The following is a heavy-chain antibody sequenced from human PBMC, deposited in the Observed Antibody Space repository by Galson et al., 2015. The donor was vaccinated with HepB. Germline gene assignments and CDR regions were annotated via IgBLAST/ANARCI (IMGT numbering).Heavy chain of an antibody. D-gene: IGHD5-18*01. Sequence: SLRLSCAASGFTFSSYAMHWVRQAPGKGLEWVAVISYDGSNKYYADSVKGRFTISRDNSKNTLYLQMNSLRAEDTAVYYCARGELGPEQLWLRYWGQGTLVTVSS. V-gene: IGHV3-30-3*01. J-gene: IGHJ4*02. CDR1: GFTFSSYA. CDR3: ARGELGPEQLWLRY. CDR2: ISYDGSNK.